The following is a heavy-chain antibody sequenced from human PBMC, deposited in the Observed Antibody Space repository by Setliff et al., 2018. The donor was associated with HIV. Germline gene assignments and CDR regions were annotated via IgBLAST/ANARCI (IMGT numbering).Heavy chain of an antibody. CDR1: GFTFSNYA. V-gene: IGHV3-23*01. Sequence: LSCAASGFTFSNYAMNWVRQAPGKGLEWVSSVSGSGTSTNYADSVKGRFTISRDNSKNTLNLQMISLRGEDTAVYYCAKGSRYCSSTTCYGENNWFDPWGQGTLVTVSS. D-gene: IGHD2-2*01. CDR2: VSGSGTST. CDR3: AKGSRYCSSTTCYGENNWFDP. J-gene: IGHJ5*02.